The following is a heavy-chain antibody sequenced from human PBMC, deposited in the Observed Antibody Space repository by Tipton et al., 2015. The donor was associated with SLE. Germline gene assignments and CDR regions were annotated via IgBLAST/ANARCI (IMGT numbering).Heavy chain of an antibody. CDR2: ISSSSSYK. CDR1: GFTFSSYS. V-gene: IGHV3-21*01. D-gene: IGHD6-13*01. J-gene: IGHJ1*01. CDR3: ARIAAAGRGGYFQH. Sequence: SLRLSCAASGFTFSSYSMNWVRQAPGKGLEWVSSISSSSSYKYYADSVKGRFTISRDNSKNTLYLQMNSLRAEDTAVYYCARIAAAGRGGYFQHWGQGTLVTVSS.